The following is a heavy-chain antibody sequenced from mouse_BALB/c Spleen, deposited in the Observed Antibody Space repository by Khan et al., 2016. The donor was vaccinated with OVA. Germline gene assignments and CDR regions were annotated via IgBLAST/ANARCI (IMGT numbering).Heavy chain of an antibody. V-gene: IGHV1-7*01. Sequence: QIQLVQSGAELAKPGASVKMSCKASGYTFTSYWMHWVKQRPGQGLEWIGYINPSTGYTEYNQKFKDKATLTADKSSNTAYMQLSSLTSEDSAFYYCVNHGSSSAWFSYWGQGTLVTVS. CDR1: GYTFTSYW. CDR3: VNHGSSSAWFSY. J-gene: IGHJ3*01. CDR2: INPSTGYT. D-gene: IGHD1-1*01.